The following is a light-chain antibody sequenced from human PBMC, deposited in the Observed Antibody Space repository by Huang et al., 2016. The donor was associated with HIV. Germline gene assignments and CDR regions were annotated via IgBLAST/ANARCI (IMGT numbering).Light chain of an antibody. V-gene: IGKV3D-7*01. CDR1: QTVSSTS. CDR2: GTS. CDR3: HQDYCFPPT. Sequence: ETVMTQSPATLSLSPGERATLSCRASQTVSSTSLSWYQQKPGQAPRLLIHGTSTRATDIPARFSGSGSGTDFTITISSLQPEDFAVYYGHQDYCFPPTFGGRTRVEIK. J-gene: IGKJ4*01.